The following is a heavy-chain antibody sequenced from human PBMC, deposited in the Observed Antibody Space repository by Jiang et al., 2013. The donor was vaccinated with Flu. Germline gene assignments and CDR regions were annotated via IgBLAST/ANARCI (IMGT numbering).Heavy chain of an antibody. CDR3: ARDLTLSGYEFDY. CDR2: INPNSGGT. Sequence: AEVKKPGASVKVSCKASGYTFTGYYMHWVRQAPGQGLEWMGWINPNSGGTNYAQKFQGRVTMTRDTSISTAYMELSRLRSDDTAVYYCARDLTLSGYEFDYWGQGTLVTVSS. CDR1: GYTFTGYY. D-gene: IGHD5-12*01. J-gene: IGHJ4*02. V-gene: IGHV1-2*02.